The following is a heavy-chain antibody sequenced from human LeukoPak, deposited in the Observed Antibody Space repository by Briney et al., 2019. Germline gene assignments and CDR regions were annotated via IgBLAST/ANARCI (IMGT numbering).Heavy chain of an antibody. J-gene: IGHJ4*02. CDR1: GGFINGYY. CDR3: ARHSSGWHLDF. CDR2: IHYSGAT. V-gene: IGHV4-59*01. Sequence: SETLSLTCSVSGGFINGYYWSWIRQPPGKGLEWIGYIHYSGATNYNPSLKSRVIMSVDTSRNQFSLNLYSVTAADTAMYYCARHSSGWHLDFWGQGTLVTVSS. D-gene: IGHD6-19*01.